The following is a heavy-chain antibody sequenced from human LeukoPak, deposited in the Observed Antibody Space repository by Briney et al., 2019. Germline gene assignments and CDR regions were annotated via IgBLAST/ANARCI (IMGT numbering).Heavy chain of an antibody. J-gene: IGHJ4*02. V-gene: IGHV1-69*04. Sequence: ASVKASCKASGGTFSSYAISWVRQAPGQGLKWMGRIIPILGIANYAQKFQGRVTITADKSTSTAYMELSSLRSEDTAVYYCARGGGYSRPYFDYWGQGTLVTVSS. CDR2: IIPILGIA. CDR3: ARGGGYSRPYFDY. CDR1: GGTFSSYA. D-gene: IGHD3-22*01.